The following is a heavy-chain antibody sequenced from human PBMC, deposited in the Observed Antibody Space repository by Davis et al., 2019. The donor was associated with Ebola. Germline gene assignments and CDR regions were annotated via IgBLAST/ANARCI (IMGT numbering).Heavy chain of an antibody. CDR2: IKSKTDGGTT. V-gene: IGHV3-15*01. Sequence: GESLKISCAASGFTFSNAWMSWVRQAPGKGLEWVGRIKSKTDGGTTDYAAPVKGRFTISRDDSKNTLYLQMNSLRAEDTAVYYCARDNAGYCSGGSCGGNNYYYYGMDVWGQGTTVTVSS. J-gene: IGHJ6*02. CDR1: GFTFSNAW. CDR3: ARDNAGYCSGGSCGGNNYYYYGMDV. D-gene: IGHD2-15*01.